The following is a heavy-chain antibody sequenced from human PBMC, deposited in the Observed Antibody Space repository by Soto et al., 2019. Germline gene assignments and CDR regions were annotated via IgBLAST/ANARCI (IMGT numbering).Heavy chain of an antibody. CDR2: ITSSSTYI. Sequence: GGSLRLSCVASGFTFLAYSMSWVRQAPGQGLEWVSSITSSSTYIYYTRSVEGRFTISRDDAKNSLHLQMNSLRAEDTAVYYCARDLLEGYGHARQPDYWGQGTLVTVSS. V-gene: IGHV3-21*06. CDR3: ARDLLEGYGHARQPDY. CDR1: GFTFLAYS. D-gene: IGHD5-18*01. J-gene: IGHJ4*02.